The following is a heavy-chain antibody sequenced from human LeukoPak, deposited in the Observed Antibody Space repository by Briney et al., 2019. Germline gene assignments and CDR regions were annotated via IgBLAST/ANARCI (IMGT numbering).Heavy chain of an antibody. D-gene: IGHD2-21*01. V-gene: IGHV1-69*13. Sequence: SVKVSCKASGGTFSSDAISWVRQAPGQGLEWMGGIIPIFGTANYAQKFQGRVTITADESTSTAYMELSSLRSEDTAVYYCAREGAVVSRNGAFDIWGQGTMVTVSS. CDR1: GGTFSSDA. J-gene: IGHJ3*02. CDR3: AREGAVVSRNGAFDI. CDR2: IIPIFGTA.